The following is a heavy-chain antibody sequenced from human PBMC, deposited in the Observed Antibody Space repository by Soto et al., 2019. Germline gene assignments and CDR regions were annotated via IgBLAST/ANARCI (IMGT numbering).Heavy chain of an antibody. CDR1: GGSFSGYY. CDR3: AREVEPRFPMAARGAYFDY. V-gene: IGHV4-34*01. CDR2: INHSGST. Sequence: QVQLQQWGAGLLKPSETLSLTCAVYGGSFSGYYWSWIRQPPGKGLEWIGEINHSGSTNYNPSLKSGVTILVDTSKNQFSLKLSSVTAADTAVYYCAREVEPRFPMAARGAYFDYWGQGTLVTVSS. D-gene: IGHD6-6*01. J-gene: IGHJ4*02.